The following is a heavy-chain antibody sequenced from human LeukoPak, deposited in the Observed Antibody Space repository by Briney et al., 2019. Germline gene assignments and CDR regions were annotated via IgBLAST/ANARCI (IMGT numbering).Heavy chain of an antibody. CDR3: ARGIYSSSWYSNHYYYYMDV. J-gene: IGHJ6*03. CDR1: GFTFSSYW. V-gene: IGHV3-7*01. Sequence: GGSLRLSCAASGFTFSSYWMSWVRQAPGKGLEWVANIKQDGSEKYYVDSVKGRFTISRDNAKNSLYLQMNSLRAEDTAVYYCARGIYSSSWYSNHYYYYMDVWGKGTTVTVSS. D-gene: IGHD6-13*01. CDR2: IKQDGSEK.